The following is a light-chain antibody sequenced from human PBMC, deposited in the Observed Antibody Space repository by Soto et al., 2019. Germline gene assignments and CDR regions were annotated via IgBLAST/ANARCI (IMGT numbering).Light chain of an antibody. CDR2: EVS. CDR1: SSDIGNYNR. J-gene: IGLJ1*01. V-gene: IGLV2-14*01. Sequence: QSVLTQPASLSGSPGQSIAISCAGTSSDIGNYNRVSWYQQYPGKAPKLLIYEVSNRPSGVSDRFSGSKSGNTASLTISGLQAEDEADYYCNSYTTTSTYVFGTGTKVTVL. CDR3: NSYTTTSTYV.